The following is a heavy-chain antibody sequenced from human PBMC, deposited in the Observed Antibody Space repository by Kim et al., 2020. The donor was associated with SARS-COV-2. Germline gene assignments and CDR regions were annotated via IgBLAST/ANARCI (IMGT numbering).Heavy chain of an antibody. CDR3: AHRHPAIPGWGFDY. J-gene: IGHJ4*02. CDR2: IYWDDDL. D-gene: IGHD3-16*01. Sequence: SGHTLVNPPQTLTLTCTFSGFSLKHTGVGVGWLRQPPGKALEWLALIYWDDDLHYSPSLKTRLTITKDTSINQVVLRLTDMDPVDTATYFCAHRHPAIPGWGFDYWGQGILVTVSS. CDR1: GFSLKHTGVG. V-gene: IGHV2-5*02.